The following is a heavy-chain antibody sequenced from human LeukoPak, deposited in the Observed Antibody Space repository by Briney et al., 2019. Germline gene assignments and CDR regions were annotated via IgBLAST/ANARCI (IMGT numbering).Heavy chain of an antibody. CDR3: AAATVGAPAQY. CDR2: IGVSSGST. D-gene: IGHD1-26*01. CDR1: GLTFSHYA. V-gene: IGHV3-23*01. Sequence: GGSLRLSCAASGLTFSHYAMSWVRQAPGKGLEWVSGIGVSSGSTNYADSVKGRFTISRDNSRNTLYLQMDSLRAEDTAVYYCAAATVGAPAQYWGQGTLVTVSS. J-gene: IGHJ4*02.